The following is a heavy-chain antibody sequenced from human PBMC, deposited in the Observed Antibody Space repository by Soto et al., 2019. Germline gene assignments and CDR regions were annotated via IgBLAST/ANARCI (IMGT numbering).Heavy chain of an antibody. V-gene: IGHV5-51*01. D-gene: IGHD4-17*01. J-gene: IGHJ5*02. CDR3: ARMRTTEQRYNWFDP. CDR2: IYPGDSDT. Sequence: PGESLKISCKGSGYSFTSYWIGWVRQMPGKGLEWMGIIYPGDSDTRYSPSFQGQVTISADKSISTAYLQWSSLKASDTAMYYCARMRTTEQRYNWFDPWGQGTLVTVSS. CDR1: GYSFTSYW.